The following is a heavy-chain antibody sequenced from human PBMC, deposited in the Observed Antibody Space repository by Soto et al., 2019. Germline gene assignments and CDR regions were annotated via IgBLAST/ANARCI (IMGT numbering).Heavy chain of an antibody. CDR1: GFSLTTDRVG. Sequence: QITVKESGPTLVKPTQTLTLTCTFSGFSLTTDRVGVGWIRQPPGEALEWLAVVYWDDSKTYRPSLESRLTITKDTSKNQVALTMTNMDSLDTATYYCAHAYGGRSLYWGQGTLVTVSS. CDR3: AHAYGGRSLY. D-gene: IGHD1-26*01. V-gene: IGHV2-5*02. J-gene: IGHJ4*02. CDR2: VYWDDSK.